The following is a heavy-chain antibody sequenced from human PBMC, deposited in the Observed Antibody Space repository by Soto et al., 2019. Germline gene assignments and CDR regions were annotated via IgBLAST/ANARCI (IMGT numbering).Heavy chain of an antibody. CDR2: IRSKAYGGTT. CDR1: GFTFGDYA. J-gene: IGHJ4*02. Sequence: EVQLVESGGGLVHPGRSLRLSCTASGFTFGDYAMSWFRQAPGKGLGWVGFIRSKAYGGTTEYAASVKGRFTISRDDSKSIAYLQMNSLKTEDTAVYYCSSIAAADFDYWGQGTLVTVSS. V-gene: IGHV3-49*03. D-gene: IGHD6-13*01. CDR3: SSIAAADFDY.